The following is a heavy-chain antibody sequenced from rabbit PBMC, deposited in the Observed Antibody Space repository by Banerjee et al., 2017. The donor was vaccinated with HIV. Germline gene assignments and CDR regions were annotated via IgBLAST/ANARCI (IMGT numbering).Heavy chain of an antibody. V-gene: IGHV1S45*01. Sequence: QEQLVESGGGLVQPEGSLTLTCTASGFSFSSGYYMCWVRQAPGKGLEWIACIVPGSGSTVYASWAKGRFTISKTSSTTVTLQMTSLTAADTATYFCARYAAPGAAYYKLWGPGTLVTVS. CDR3: ARYAAPGAAYYKL. CDR2: IVPGSGST. CDR1: GFSFSSGYY. J-gene: IGHJ4*01. D-gene: IGHD4-2*01.